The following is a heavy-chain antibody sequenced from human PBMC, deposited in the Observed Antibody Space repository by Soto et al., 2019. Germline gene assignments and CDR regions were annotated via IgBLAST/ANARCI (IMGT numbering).Heavy chain of an antibody. CDR3: AAGTSVTTSDY. D-gene: IGHD4-17*01. J-gene: IGHJ4*02. V-gene: IGHV3-7*03. CDR2: IKEDGSEK. CDR1: GFTFKNYW. Sequence: EVQLAESGGGLVQPGGPLRLSCAASGFTFKNYWMSWVRQAPGKGLEWVANIKEDGSEKYYVDSVRGRFTISRDNAKHSLYLQMNSLRAEDTAMYYCAAGTSVTTSDYWGQGTLVTVSS.